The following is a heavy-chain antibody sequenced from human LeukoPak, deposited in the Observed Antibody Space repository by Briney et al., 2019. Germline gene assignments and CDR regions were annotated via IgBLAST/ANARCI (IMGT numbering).Heavy chain of an antibody. CDR2: INHSGST. D-gene: IGHD3/OR15-3a*01. CDR3: ARVRTGRFDY. J-gene: IGHJ4*02. CDR1: GGSFSGYY. V-gene: IGHV4-34*01. Sequence: SKTLSLTCAVYGGSFSGYYWSWIRQPPGKGLEWIGEINHSGSTNYNPSLKSRVTISVDTSKNQFSLKLSSVTAADTAVYYCARVRTGRFDYWGQGTLVTVSS.